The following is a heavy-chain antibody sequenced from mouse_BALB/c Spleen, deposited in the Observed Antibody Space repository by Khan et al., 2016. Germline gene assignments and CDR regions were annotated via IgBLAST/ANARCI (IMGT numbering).Heavy chain of an antibody. J-gene: IGHJ2*01. CDR3: TRGVTTVVDYFDY. CDR1: GFTFSSYA. CDR2: ISSGGNT. V-gene: IGHV5-6-5*01. D-gene: IGHD1-1*01. Sequence: EVKLVESGGGLVKPGGSLKLSCAASGFTFSSYAMSWVRQTPEKRLEWVAYISSGGNTFYPDSLKGRFTISRDNARNILYLQMSSLRSEDKAMDYCTRGVTTVVDYFDYWGQGTTLTVSS.